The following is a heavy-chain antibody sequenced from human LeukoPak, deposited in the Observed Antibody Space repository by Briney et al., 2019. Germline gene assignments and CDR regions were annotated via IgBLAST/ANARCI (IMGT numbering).Heavy chain of an antibody. V-gene: IGHV3-30*03. D-gene: IGHD5-18*01. J-gene: IGHJ4*02. CDR3: APAEGRDSYADFDY. CDR1: GFTFSSYG. Sequence: GGSLRHSCAASGFTFSSYGMHWVRQAPGKGLEWVAVISYDGSNKYYADSVKGRFTISRDNSKNTLYLQMNSLRAEDTAVYYCAPAEGRDSYADFDYWGQGTLVTVSS. CDR2: ISYDGSNK.